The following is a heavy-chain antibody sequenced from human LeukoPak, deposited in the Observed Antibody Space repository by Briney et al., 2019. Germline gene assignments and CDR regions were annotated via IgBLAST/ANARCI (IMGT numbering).Heavy chain of an antibody. CDR3: AKVGSGNDYY. V-gene: IGHV3-30*18. CDR1: GFTFSSSA. D-gene: IGHD5-12*01. J-gene: IGHJ4*02. CDR2: ISNDESNK. Sequence: GSLRLSCAASGFTFSSSAMHWVRQPPGKGLEWVTVISNDESNKYYADSVKGRFTISRDNSKNMLYLQMNSLRTEDTAVYYCAKVGSGNDYYWGQGTLVTVSS.